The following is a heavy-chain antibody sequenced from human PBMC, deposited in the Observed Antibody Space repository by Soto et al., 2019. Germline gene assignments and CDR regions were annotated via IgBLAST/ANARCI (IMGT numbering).Heavy chain of an antibody. CDR2: ISNSGDTI. D-gene: IGHD2-2*01. Sequence: GGSLRLSCVASGFTFSYYTMSWVRQAPGKGLEWVSGISNSGDTIYYADSVKGRFTISRDNFKNTLYLQMNSLRADDTAVYYFPVLLPAPPHYDYYDMDVWAQGTTVTVSS. V-gene: IGHV3-23*01. CDR3: PVLLPAPPHYDYYDMDV. J-gene: IGHJ6*02. CDR1: GFTFSYYT.